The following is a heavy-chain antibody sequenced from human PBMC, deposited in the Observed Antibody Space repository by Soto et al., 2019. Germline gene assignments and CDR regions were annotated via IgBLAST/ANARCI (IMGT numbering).Heavy chain of an antibody. D-gene: IGHD1-7*01. CDR3: ASTPWNYGENRYFDY. J-gene: IGHJ4*02. CDR2: ISASGDNT. Sequence: GGSLRLSCAASGFTFSSDAMSWVRQAPGKGLVWVSGISASGDNTYDADSVKGRFTISRDFSKNTVYLQMTSLRVEDTAVYYCASTPWNYGENRYFDYWGQGTLVTVSS. V-gene: IGHV3-23*01. CDR1: GFTFSSDA.